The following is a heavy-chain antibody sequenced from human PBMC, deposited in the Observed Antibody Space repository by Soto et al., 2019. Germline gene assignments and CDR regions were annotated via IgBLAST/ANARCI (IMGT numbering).Heavy chain of an antibody. V-gene: IGHV1-69*01. CDR2: IIPIFGTA. CDR3: EIARGGYEAFDI. Sequence: ASVKVSCTASGGTFSSYAISWVRQAPGQGLEWMGGIIPIFGTANYAQKFQGRVTITADESTSTAYMELSSLRSEDTAVYYGEIARGGYEAFDIWGQVTMVTVAS. J-gene: IGHJ3*02. CDR1: GGTFSSYA. D-gene: IGHD5-12*01.